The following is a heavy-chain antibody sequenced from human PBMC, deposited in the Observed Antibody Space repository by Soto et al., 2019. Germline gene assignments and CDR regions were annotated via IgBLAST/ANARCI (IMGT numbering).Heavy chain of an antibody. CDR3: ARDKRRGTPSPLFDY. J-gene: IGHJ4*02. CDR1: GFTFSSYW. CDR2: IKQEGSEK. V-gene: IGHV3-7*05. Sequence: GGSLRLSCAASGFTFSSYWMSWVRQAPGKGLEWVANIKQEGSEKYYVDSVKGRFTISRDNAKNSLYLQMNSLRAEDTAVYYCARDKRRGTPSPLFDYWGQGTLVTVSS.